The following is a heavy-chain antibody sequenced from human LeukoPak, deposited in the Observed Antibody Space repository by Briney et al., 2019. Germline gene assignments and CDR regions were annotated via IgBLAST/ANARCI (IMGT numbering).Heavy chain of an antibody. J-gene: IGHJ4*02. D-gene: IGHD3-3*01. CDR1: GGTFSSYA. CDR2: IIPIFGTA. CDR3: ARDGSADFGVVISYY. V-gene: IGHV1-69*13. Sequence: SVKVSCKASGGTFSSYAISWVRQAPGQGLEWVGGIIPIFGTANYAQKFQGRVTITADESTSTAYMELSSLRSEDTAVYYCARDGSADFGVVISYYWGQGTLVTVSS.